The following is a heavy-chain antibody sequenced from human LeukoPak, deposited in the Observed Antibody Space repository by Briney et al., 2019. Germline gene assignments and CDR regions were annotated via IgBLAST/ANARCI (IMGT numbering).Heavy chain of an antibody. CDR2: IIPIFGTA. CDR3: ARGAVMALWFDP. J-gene: IGHJ5*02. D-gene: IGHD3-16*01. V-gene: IGHV1-69*05. CDR1: GDTFSSYA. Sequence: EASVKVSCKASGDTFSSYAISWVRQAPGQGLEWMGRIIPIFGTANYAQKFQGRVTITTDESTSTAYMELSSLRSEDTAVYYCARGAVMALWFDPWGQGTLVTVSS.